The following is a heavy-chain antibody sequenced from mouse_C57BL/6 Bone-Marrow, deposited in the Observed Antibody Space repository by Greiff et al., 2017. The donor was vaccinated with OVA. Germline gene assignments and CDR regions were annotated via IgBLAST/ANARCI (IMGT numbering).Heavy chain of an antibody. Sequence: QVQLKESGPGLVQPSQSLSITCTVSGFSLTSYGVHWVRQSPGKGLEWLGVIWSGGSTDYNAAFISRLSISKDNSKSQVFFKMNSLQADDTAIYYCARRNWDLYWYFDVWGTGTTVTVSS. V-gene: IGHV2-2*01. CDR1: GFSLTSYG. CDR2: IWSGGST. J-gene: IGHJ1*03. CDR3: ARRNWDLYWYFDV. D-gene: IGHD4-1*01.